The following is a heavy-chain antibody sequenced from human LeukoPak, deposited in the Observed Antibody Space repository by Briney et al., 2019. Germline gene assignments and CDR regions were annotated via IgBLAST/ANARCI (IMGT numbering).Heavy chain of an antibody. J-gene: IGHJ4*02. D-gene: IGHD6-19*01. Sequence: GGSLRLSRAASGFTFSSYAMSWVRQAPGKGLEWVSAISGSGGSTYYADSVKGRFTISRDNSKNTLYLQMNSLRAEDTAVYYCAKVSGYSSGWQTLYYFDYWGQGTLVTVSS. V-gene: IGHV3-23*01. CDR1: GFTFSSYA. CDR2: ISGSGGST. CDR3: AKVSGYSSGWQTLYYFDY.